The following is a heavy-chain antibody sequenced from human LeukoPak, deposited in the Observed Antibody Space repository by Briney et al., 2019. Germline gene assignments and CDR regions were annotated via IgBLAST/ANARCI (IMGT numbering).Heavy chain of an antibody. CDR3: ARVSSSWYWFDP. V-gene: IGHV4-61*02. CDR1: GGSISSGSYY. J-gene: IGHJ5*02. CDR2: IYTSGST. Sequence: SQTLSLTCTVSGGSISSGSYYWSWIRQPAGKGLAWIGRIYTSGSTNYNPSLKSRVTISVDTSKNQFSLKLSSVTAADTAVYYCARVSSSWYWFDPWGQGTLVTVSS. D-gene: IGHD6-13*01.